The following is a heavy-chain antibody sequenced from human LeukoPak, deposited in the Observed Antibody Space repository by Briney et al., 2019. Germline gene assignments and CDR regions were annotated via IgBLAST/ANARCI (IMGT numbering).Heavy chain of an antibody. CDR2: IKSKTDGGTT. J-gene: IGHJ4*02. V-gene: IGHV3-15*01. CDR1: GFTFSNAW. D-gene: IGHD3-22*01. Sequence: GESLRLSCAASGFTFSNAWMSWVRQAPGKGLEWVGRIKSKTDGGTTDYAAPVKGRFTISRDDSKNTLYLQMNSLKTEDTAVYYCTTDLYYDSSGYGGGQGTLVTVSS. CDR3: TTDLYYDSSGYG.